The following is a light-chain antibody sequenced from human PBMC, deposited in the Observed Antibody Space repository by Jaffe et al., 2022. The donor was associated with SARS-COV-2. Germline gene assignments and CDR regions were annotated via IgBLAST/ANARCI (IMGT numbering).Light chain of an antibody. J-gene: IGKJ1*01. CDR2: AAS. CDR1: QSISSY. V-gene: IGKV1-39*01. CDR3: QQSFATPWT. Sequence: DIQMTQSPSSLSASVGDRVTVTCRASQSISSYINWYQQKAGKAPKLLIFAASSSQGGVPSRFSGSGSGTDFTLTITSLQPEDFATYYCQQSFATPWTFGQGTKVEIK.